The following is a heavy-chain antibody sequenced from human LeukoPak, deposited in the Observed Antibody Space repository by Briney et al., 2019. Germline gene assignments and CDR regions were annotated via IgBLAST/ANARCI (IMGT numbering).Heavy chain of an antibody. CDR3: TRVGYIDEGIDY. CDR2: IKQDGSKK. V-gene: IGHV3-7*04. Sequence: GGSLRLSCGASGFPFSSYWMTWVRQAPGKGLEWVANIKQDGSKKSYVDSVKGRFTISRDNAKNSLYLQMNSLRAEDTAIYYCTRVGYIDEGIDYWGQGTLVTVSS. CDR1: GFPFSSYW. D-gene: IGHD5-24*01. J-gene: IGHJ4*02.